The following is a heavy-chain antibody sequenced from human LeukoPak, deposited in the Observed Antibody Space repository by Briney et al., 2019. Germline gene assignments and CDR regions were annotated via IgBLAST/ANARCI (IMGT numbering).Heavy chain of an antibody. CDR1: GGSISSYY. V-gene: IGHV4-59*08. Sequence: SETLSLTCTVSGGSISSYYWSWIRQPPGKGLEWIGYINYSGSTNYNPSLKSRVTISVDTSKNQFSLKLSSVTAADTAVYYCARHRHYNWFDPWGQGTLVTVSS. CDR2: INYSGST. CDR3: ARHRHYNWFDP. J-gene: IGHJ5*02.